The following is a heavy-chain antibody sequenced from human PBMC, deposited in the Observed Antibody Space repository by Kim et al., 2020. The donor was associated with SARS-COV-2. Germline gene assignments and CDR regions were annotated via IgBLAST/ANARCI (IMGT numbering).Heavy chain of an antibody. D-gene: IGHD3-10*01. V-gene: IGHV5-51*01. CDR3: ARHRGYYYYMDV. Sequence: RYRPSFHGQVTISADKSISTAYLQWSSLKASDTAMYYCARHRGYYYYMDVWGKGTTVTVSS. J-gene: IGHJ6*03.